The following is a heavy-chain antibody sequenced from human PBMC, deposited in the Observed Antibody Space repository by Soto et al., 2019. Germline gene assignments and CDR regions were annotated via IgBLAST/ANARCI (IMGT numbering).Heavy chain of an antibody. D-gene: IGHD6-6*01. CDR1: GFSLSNARMG. V-gene: IGHV2-26*01. J-gene: IGHJ6*03. CDR2: IFSNDEK. Sequence: QVTLKESGPVLVKPTETLTLTCTVSGFSLSNARMGVSWIRQPPGKALEWLAHIFSNDEKSYSTSLKSRLTISKDPSKSQVVLTMTNMDPVDTATYYCARMAIEYSSSRGYYYYYYYMDVWGKGTTVTVSS. CDR3: ARMAIEYSSSRGYYYYYYYMDV.